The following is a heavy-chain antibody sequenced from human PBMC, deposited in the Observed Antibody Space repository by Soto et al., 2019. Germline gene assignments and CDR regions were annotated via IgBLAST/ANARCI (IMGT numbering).Heavy chain of an antibody. CDR1: GFTFSSYS. Sequence: PGGSLRLSCAASGFTFSSYSMNWVRQAPGKGLEWVSYISSSSSTIYYADSVKGRFTISRDNAKNSLYLQMNSLRDEDTAVYYCAREKHTYYYDSSGYYFLAEYLQHWGQGTLVTVSS. D-gene: IGHD3-22*01. CDR2: ISSSSSTI. V-gene: IGHV3-48*02. CDR3: AREKHTYYYDSSGYYFLAEYLQH. J-gene: IGHJ1*01.